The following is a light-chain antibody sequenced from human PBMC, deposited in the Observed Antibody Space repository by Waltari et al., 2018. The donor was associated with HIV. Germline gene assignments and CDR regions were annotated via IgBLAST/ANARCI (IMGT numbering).Light chain of an antibody. CDR1: QTVSTF. Sequence: DIQMTQSPSSLSASIGDRVTITCRASQTVSTFLNWYQQKPGKAPQLLIYTASSLQSGVPSRFSGSGSGTEFTLTINSLQPEDFATSYCQQSFNNPRSFGQGTKVEI. CDR2: TAS. V-gene: IGKV1-39*01. CDR3: QQSFNNPRS. J-gene: IGKJ1*01.